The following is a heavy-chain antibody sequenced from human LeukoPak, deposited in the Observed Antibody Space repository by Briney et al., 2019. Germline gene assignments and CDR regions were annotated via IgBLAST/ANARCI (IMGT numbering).Heavy chain of an antibody. CDR1: GFSFDAYA. CDR3: AKDHDNTDYYYYFDS. V-gene: IGHV3-23*01. D-gene: IGHD2-21*02. J-gene: IGHJ4*02. CDR2: ISKTGRTT. Sequence: GGSLGISCAASGFSFDAYAMSWVRQAPGKGLEWVSGISKTGRTTFYTDSVKGRFTISRDNSKNTLHLQMNRLRAEDTALYYCAKDHDNTDYYYYFDSWGQGTLVTVSS.